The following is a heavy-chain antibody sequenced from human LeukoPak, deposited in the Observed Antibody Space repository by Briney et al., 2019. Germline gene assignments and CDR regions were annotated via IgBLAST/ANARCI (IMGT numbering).Heavy chain of an antibody. J-gene: IGHJ4*02. Sequence: TGASLRLSCAASGFSLSTYGVSWVRQPPGKGLEWVSGITGTGGSTYYADSVKGRFTVSRDTSKNTLYLQMNSPRAEDTAIYYCAKDHGTAVAGFYYWGQGTLVTVSS. CDR1: GFSLSTYG. V-gene: IGHV3-23*01. CDR3: AKDHGTAVAGFYY. CDR2: ITGTGGST. D-gene: IGHD6-19*01.